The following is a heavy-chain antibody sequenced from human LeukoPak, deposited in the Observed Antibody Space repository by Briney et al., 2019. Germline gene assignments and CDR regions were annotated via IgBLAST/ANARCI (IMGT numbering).Heavy chain of an antibody. CDR1: GLTFYSHW. V-gene: IGHV3-7*01. CDR2: IKQDGSEK. Sequence: PGGSLRLSCAASGLTFYSHWMSWVRQAPGKGLGWVANIKQDGSEKYYADSVKGRFTISRDNAKDSLYLLMNSLRAEDTAVYYCASGDSFDIWGQGTMVTVSS. J-gene: IGHJ3*02. CDR3: ASGDSFDI.